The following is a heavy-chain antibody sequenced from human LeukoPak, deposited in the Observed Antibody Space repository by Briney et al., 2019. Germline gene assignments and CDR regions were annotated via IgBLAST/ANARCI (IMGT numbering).Heavy chain of an antibody. CDR1: GYTFTSYY. Sequence: ASVKVSCKASGYTFTSYYMHWVRQAPGQGLEWMGIINPGGGSTSYAQKFQGRVTMTRDTSTSTVYMELSSLRSEDTAVYYCARGSPDILAAAGGNWFDPWGQGNLVTVSS. D-gene: IGHD6-13*01. CDR3: ARGSPDILAAAGGNWFDP. V-gene: IGHV1-46*03. CDR2: INPGGGST. J-gene: IGHJ5*02.